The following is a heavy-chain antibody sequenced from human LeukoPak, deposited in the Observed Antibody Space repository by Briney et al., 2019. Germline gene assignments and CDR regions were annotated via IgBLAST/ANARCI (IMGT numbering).Heavy chain of an antibody. J-gene: IGHJ4*02. CDR1: GFTFSSYG. CDR3: ARDPGYSSNWYFDD. CDR2: ISYDGSNK. D-gene: IGHD6-13*01. Sequence: GRSLRLSCAASGFTFSSYGMHWVRQAPGKGLEWVALISYDGSNKYYADYVKGRFTISRDNSKNTLYLQMNSLRAEDTAVYYCARDPGYSSNWYFDDWGQGTLVTVSS. V-gene: IGHV3-33*01.